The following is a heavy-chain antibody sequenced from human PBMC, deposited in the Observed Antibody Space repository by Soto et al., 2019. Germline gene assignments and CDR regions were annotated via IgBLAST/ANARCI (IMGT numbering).Heavy chain of an antibody. D-gene: IGHD6-13*01. J-gene: IGHJ4*02. CDR3: ARADVVAAVRFFDY. V-gene: IGHV3-21*01. CDR2: ISSSSSYI. Sequence: GGSLRLSCASSGFTFSSYSMNWVRQAPGKGLEWVSSISSSSSYIYYADSVKGRFTISRDNAKNSLYLQMNSLRAEDTAVYYCARADVVAAVRFFDYWGQGTLVTVSS. CDR1: GFTFSSYS.